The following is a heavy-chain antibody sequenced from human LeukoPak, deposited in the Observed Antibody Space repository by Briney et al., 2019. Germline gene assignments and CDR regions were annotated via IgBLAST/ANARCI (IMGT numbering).Heavy chain of an antibody. Sequence: GGSLRLSCAASGFTFSSYGMHWVRQAPGKGLEWVAFIRYDGSNKYYADSVKGRFTISRDNSKNTLYLQMNSLRAEDTAVYYCASEYSGSYLSQYYFDYWGQGTLVTVSS. V-gene: IGHV3-30*02. CDR3: ASEYSGSYLSQYYFDY. J-gene: IGHJ4*02. CDR2: IRYDGSNK. CDR1: GFTFSSYG. D-gene: IGHD1-26*01.